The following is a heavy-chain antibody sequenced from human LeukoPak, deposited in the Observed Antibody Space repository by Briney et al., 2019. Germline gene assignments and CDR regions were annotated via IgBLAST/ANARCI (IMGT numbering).Heavy chain of an antibody. CDR2: INHSGST. CDR1: GGSFSGYY. J-gene: IGHJ4*02. D-gene: IGHD5-24*01. Sequence: PSETLSLTCAVYGGSFSGYYWSWIRQPPGKGLEWIGEINHSGSTNYNPSLKSRVTISVDTSKNQFSLKLSSVTAADTAVHYCARGGRGRWLQLRSQIFDYWGQGTLVTVSS. V-gene: IGHV4-34*01. CDR3: ARGGRGRWLQLRSQIFDY.